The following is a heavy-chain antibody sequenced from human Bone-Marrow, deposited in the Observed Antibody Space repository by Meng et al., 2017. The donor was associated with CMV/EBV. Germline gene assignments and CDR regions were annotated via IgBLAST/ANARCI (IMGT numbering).Heavy chain of an antibody. CDR2: IKTKTAGGTT. CDR1: GFTFSNAW. D-gene: IGHD3-16*01. CDR3: TLQGEGEDY. V-gene: IGHV3-15*01. Sequence: GGSRRLSCAASGFTFSNAWMSWVRQAPGKGLEWVGRIKTKTAGGTTDYAAPVKGRFTISRDDSINTLYLQMNSLETEDTAVYYGTLQGEGEDYWGQGTLVTVSS. J-gene: IGHJ4*02.